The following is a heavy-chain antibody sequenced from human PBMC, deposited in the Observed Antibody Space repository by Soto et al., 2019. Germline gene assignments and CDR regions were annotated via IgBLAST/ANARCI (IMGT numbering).Heavy chain of an antibody. CDR2: ISYDGSNK. CDR3: ARGLVVPAEYYYYYGMDV. J-gene: IGHJ6*02. CDR1: GFTFSSYA. Sequence: GGSLRLSCAASGFTFSSYAMHWVRQAPGKGLEWVAVISYDGSNKYYADSVKGRFTISRDNSKNTLYLQMNSLRAEDTAVYYCARGLVVPAEYYYYYGMDVWGQGTTVTVSS. D-gene: IGHD2-2*01. V-gene: IGHV3-30-3*01.